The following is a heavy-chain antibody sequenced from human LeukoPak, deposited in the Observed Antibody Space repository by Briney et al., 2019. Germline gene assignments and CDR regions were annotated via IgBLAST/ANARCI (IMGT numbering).Heavy chain of an antibody. D-gene: IGHD3-22*01. CDR3: ARELNYDSSGYYFDY. J-gene: IGHJ4*02. CDR2: INPNSGGT. Sequence: GASVKVSCKASGYTFTVYFMHWVRQAPGQGLEWMGWINPNSGGTNYAQKFQGRVTMTWDTSISTAYMELSRLRSDDTAVYYCARELNYDSSGYYFDYWGQGTLVTVSS. CDR1: GYTFTVYF. V-gene: IGHV1-2*02.